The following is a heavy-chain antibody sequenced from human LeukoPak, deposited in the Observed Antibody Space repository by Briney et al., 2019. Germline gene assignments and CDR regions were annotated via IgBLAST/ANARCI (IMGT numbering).Heavy chain of an antibody. CDR2: ISSDSRYI. J-gene: IGHJ4*02. CDR1: GFAFSSYS. D-gene: IGHD6-19*01. Sequence: PGGSLRLSCAASGFAFSSYSMNWVRQAPGKGLEWVSSISSDSRYIFYAEPVKGRFTISRDNAENSLYLQMNSLRVEDTAVYYCARFETVAAKPFEYWGQGTLVTVSS. V-gene: IGHV3-21*01. CDR3: ARFETVAAKPFEY.